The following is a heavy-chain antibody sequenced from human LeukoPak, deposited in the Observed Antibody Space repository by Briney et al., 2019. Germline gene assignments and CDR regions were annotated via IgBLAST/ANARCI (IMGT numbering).Heavy chain of an antibody. D-gene: IGHD3-3*01. V-gene: IGHV5-51*01. CDR2: IYPRDSDT. CDR3: ARDMSGYFNWFDP. J-gene: IGHJ5*02. CDR1: GYSFTSYW. Sequence: EASLKISCKGSGYSFTSYWIGWVRQMPGNGLEWLGIIYPRDSDTRYSPSFQGQVTIPADKSLSTAYLQWNSLKASDTAMYYCARDMSGYFNWFDPCGQGTLVTVSS.